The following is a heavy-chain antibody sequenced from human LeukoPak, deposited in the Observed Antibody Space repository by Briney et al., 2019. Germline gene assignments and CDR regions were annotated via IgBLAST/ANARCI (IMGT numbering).Heavy chain of an antibody. V-gene: IGHV4-30-2*01. CDR1: GGSISSGGYS. J-gene: IGHJ5*02. CDR3: ARAVTTSEWFDP. D-gene: IGHD4-11*01. Sequence: SQTLSLTCAVSGGSISSGGYSWSWVRQPPGKGLEWIGYIYHSGSTYYNPSLKSRVTISVDRSKNQFSLKLSSVTAADTAVYYCARAVTTSEWFDPWGRGTLVTVSS. CDR2: IYHSGST.